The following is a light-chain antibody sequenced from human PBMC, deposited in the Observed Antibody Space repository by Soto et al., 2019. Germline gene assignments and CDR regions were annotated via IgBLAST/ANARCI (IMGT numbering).Light chain of an antibody. CDR3: ATWDTSLKGVV. Sequence: QSVLTQPPSASGTPGQRVTVSCSGSSSNIETNYVSWYQHLPGTTPKLLINENDRRPSGIPDRFSGSKTGTSATLAITGLQTGDEAEYFCATWDTSLKGVVFGGGTKLTVL. CDR2: END. V-gene: IGLV1-51*01. CDR1: SSNIETNY. J-gene: IGLJ2*01.